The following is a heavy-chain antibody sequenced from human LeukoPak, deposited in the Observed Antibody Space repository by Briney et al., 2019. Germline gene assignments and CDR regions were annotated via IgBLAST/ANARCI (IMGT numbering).Heavy chain of an antibody. CDR3: ATGRSGWYFDY. CDR1: GGSISSYY. J-gene: IGHJ4*02. V-gene: IGHV4-59*01. D-gene: IGHD6-19*01. Sequence: PSETLSLTCTVSGGSISSYYWSRIRQPPGKGLEWIGYIYYSGSTNYNPSLKSRVTISVDTSKNQFSLKLSSVTAADTAVYYCATGRSGWYFDYWGQGTLVTVSS. CDR2: IYYSGST.